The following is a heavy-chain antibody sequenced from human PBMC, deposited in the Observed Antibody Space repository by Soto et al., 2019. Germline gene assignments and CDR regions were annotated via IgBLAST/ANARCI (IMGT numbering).Heavy chain of an antibody. CDR3: ARVVADFWSGYPIGDYYYYGMDV. CDR1: GGSVRGSRYY. J-gene: IGHJ6*02. D-gene: IGHD3-3*01. V-gene: IGHV4-61*01. Sequence: SETLFLTCTVSGGSVRGSRYYWGWIRQPPGKGLEWIGYIFFSGNTNYNPSLRSRVTISVDTSKNQFSLKLSSVTAADTAVYYCARVVADFWSGYPIGDYYYYGMDVWGQGTTVTVSS. CDR2: IFFSGNT.